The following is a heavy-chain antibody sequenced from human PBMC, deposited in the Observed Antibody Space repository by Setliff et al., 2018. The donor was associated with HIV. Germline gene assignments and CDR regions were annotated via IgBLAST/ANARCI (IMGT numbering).Heavy chain of an antibody. CDR3: ARHGHFYDSSSSDAFDI. Sequence: SETLSLTCNVSGGSISTYYWSWIRQPPGKGLEWLDYVSYSGSTNFNPSLESRLAMSVDMSKNHFSLKLRSVTAADTAVYYCARHGHFYDSSSSDAFDIWGHGTMVTVSS. CDR1: GGSISTYY. D-gene: IGHD3-22*01. J-gene: IGHJ3*02. CDR2: VSYSGST. V-gene: IGHV4-59*08.